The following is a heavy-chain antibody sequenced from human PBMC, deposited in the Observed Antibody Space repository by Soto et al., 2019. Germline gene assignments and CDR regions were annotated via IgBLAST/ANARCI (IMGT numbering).Heavy chain of an antibody. V-gene: IGHV3-15*01. CDR1: GFTFSNAW. D-gene: IGHD3-10*01. CDR2: LKGKTDGGTT. CDR3: ATGYYGSGSYLIH. Sequence: GGSLRLSCAASGFTFSNAWMRWVRQALGKGLEWVARLKGKTDGGTTDYAAPVKGRFTVSSDESKNTLYLQMNSLKTEDTAVYYCATGYYGSGSYLIHWGQGTLVTVSS. J-gene: IGHJ4*02.